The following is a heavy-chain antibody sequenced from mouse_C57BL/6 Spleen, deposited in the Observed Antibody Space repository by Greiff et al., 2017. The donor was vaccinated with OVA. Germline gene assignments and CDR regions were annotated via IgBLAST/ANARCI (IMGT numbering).Heavy chain of an antibody. Sequence: QVQLQQSGAELVRPGSSVKLSCKASGYTFTSYWMHWVKQRPIQGLEWIGNIDPSDSETHYNQKFKDKATLTVDKSSSTAYMQLSSLTSEDSAVYYCARSIYYYGSSYAFDYWGQGTTLTVSS. J-gene: IGHJ2*01. CDR2: IDPSDSET. CDR3: ARSIYYYGSSYAFDY. CDR1: GYTFTSYW. V-gene: IGHV1-52*01. D-gene: IGHD1-1*01.